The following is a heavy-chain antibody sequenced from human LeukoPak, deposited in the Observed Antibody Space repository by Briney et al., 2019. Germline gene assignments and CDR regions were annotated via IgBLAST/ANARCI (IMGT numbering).Heavy chain of an antibody. J-gene: IGHJ4*02. CDR1: GGSISSYY. D-gene: IGHD4-17*01. CDR3: ARDRTTSHFDY. Sequence: SETLSLTCTVSGGSISSYYWSWIRQPPGKGLEWVGYIYYSGSTNYNPSLKSRVTISVDTSKNQFSLKLSSVTAADTAVYYCARDRTTSHFDYWGQGTLVTVSS. V-gene: IGHV4-59*01. CDR2: IYYSGST.